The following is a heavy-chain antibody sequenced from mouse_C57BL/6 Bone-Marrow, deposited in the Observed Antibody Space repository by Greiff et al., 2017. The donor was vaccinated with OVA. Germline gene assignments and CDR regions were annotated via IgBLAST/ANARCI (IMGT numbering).Heavy chain of an antibody. V-gene: IGHV5-12*01. CDR1: GFTFSDYY. Sequence: DVHLVESGGGLVQPGGSLKLSCAASGFTFSDYYMYWVRQTPEKRLEWVAYISNGGGSTYYPDTVKGRFTISRDNAKNTLYLQMSRLKSEDTAMYYCARGLTGDYWGQGTSVTVSS. D-gene: IGHD1-1*01. J-gene: IGHJ4*01. CDR3: ARGLTGDY. CDR2: ISNGGGST.